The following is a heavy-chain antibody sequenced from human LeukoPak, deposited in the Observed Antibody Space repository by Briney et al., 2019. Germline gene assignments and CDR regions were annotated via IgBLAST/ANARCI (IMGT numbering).Heavy chain of an antibody. CDR2: IKQDGSEK. Sequence: PGGSLRLSCAASGFTFSSYAMSWVRQAPGKGLEWVANIKQDGSEKYYVDSVKGRFTISRDNAKNSLYLQMNSLRAEDTAVYYCAREIHDILTGYFDYWGQGTLVTVSS. CDR3: AREIHDILTGYFDY. CDR1: GFTFSSYA. D-gene: IGHD3-9*01. J-gene: IGHJ4*02. V-gene: IGHV3-7*01.